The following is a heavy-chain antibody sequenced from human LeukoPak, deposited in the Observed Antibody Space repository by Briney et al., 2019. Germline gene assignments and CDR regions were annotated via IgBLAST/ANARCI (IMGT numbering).Heavy chain of an antibody. D-gene: IGHD2-15*01. CDR3: AGLLSFP. Sequence: SETLSLTCTVSGDSISNYFWSWIRQPAGKGLEWIGRIYTSGRTNYNPSLKSRVTMSVDTSKNQFSLKLNSVTAADTAVYYCAGLLSFPWGQGTQVTVSS. V-gene: IGHV4-4*07. CDR2: IYTSGRT. CDR1: GDSISNYF. J-gene: IGHJ5*02.